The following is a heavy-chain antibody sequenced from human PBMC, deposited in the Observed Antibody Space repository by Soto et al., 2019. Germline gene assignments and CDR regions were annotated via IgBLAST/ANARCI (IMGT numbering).Heavy chain of an antibody. V-gene: IGHV4-59*01. CDR2: IYYSGST. J-gene: IGHJ4*02. Sequence: SETLSLTCTVSGGSISSYYWSWIRQPPGKGLEWIGYIYYSGSTNYNPSLKSRVTISVDTSKNQFSLKLSSVTAADTAVYYCASLKRGSVFDYWGQGTLVTVSS. CDR3: ASLKRGSVFDY. CDR1: GGSISSYY. D-gene: IGHD3-10*01.